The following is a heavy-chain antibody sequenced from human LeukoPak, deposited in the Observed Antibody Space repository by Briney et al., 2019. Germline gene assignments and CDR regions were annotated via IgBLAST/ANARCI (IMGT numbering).Heavy chain of an antibody. D-gene: IGHD3-16*01. V-gene: IGHV4-34*01. CDR1: GGPFWVYY. J-gene: IGHJ4*02. CDR3: ARVLSGFGSYDYVWGSYGYRYYFDY. Sequence: PSVTLSLTCAVYGGPFWVYYWSWIPRSPGKGREWIGEINHSGRTNYNPSLKSRVTISVGTSKNQFSLKLSSVTAADTAVYYCARVLSGFGSYDYVWGSYGYRYYFDYWGQGTLVTVSS. CDR2: INHSGRT.